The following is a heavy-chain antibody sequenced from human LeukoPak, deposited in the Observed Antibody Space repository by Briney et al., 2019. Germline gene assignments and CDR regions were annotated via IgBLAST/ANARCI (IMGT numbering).Heavy chain of an antibody. Sequence: PGGSLRLSCAASGFTFDDYAMHWVRQAPGKGLEWVSAISGSGGSTYYADSVKGRFTISRDNSKNTLYLQMNSLRAEDTAVYYCAKARSITMSDYWGQGTLVTVSS. CDR3: AKARSITMSDY. V-gene: IGHV3-23*01. J-gene: IGHJ4*02. CDR1: GFTFDDYA. D-gene: IGHD3-22*01. CDR2: ISGSGGST.